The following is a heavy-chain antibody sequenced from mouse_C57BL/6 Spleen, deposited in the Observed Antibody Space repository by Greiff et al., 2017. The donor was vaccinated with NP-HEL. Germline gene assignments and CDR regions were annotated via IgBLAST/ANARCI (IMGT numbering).Heavy chain of an antibody. Sequence: VQLVESGPGLVQPSQSLSITCTVSGFSLTSYGVHWVRQSPGKGLEWLGVIWSGGSTDYNAAFISRLSISKDNSKIQVFFKMNSLQADDTAIYYCAIDSSRAMDYWGQGTSVTVSS. D-gene: IGHD3-2*02. V-gene: IGHV2-2*01. CDR2: IWSGGST. CDR1: GFSLTSYG. J-gene: IGHJ4*01. CDR3: AIDSSRAMDY.